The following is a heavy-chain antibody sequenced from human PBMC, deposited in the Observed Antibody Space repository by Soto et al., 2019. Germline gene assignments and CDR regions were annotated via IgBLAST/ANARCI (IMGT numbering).Heavy chain of an antibody. CDR3: ARSYYDSSGYSHYYYYGMDV. J-gene: IGHJ6*02. D-gene: IGHD3-22*01. CDR2: IWYDGSNK. CDR1: GFTFSSYG. V-gene: IGHV3-33*01. Sequence: PGGSLRLSCAASGFTFSSYGMHWVRQAPGKGLEWVAVIWYDGSNKYYADSVKGRFTISRDNSKNTLYLQMNSLRAEDTAVYYCARSYYDSSGYSHYYYYGMDVWGQGTTVTVSS.